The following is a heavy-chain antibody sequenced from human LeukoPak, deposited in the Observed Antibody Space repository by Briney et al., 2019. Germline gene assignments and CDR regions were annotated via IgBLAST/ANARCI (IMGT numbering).Heavy chain of an antibody. CDR3: ARDLRGYSYGLTYYFDY. CDR2: INPNSGGT. CDR1: GYTFIGYY. Sequence: ASVKVSCKASGYTFIGYYMHWVRQAPGQGLEWMGWINPNSGGTNYAQKFQGRVTMTRDTSISTAYMELSRLRSDDTAVYYCARDLRGYSYGLTYYFDYWGQGTLVTVSS. V-gene: IGHV1-2*02. J-gene: IGHJ4*02. D-gene: IGHD5-18*01.